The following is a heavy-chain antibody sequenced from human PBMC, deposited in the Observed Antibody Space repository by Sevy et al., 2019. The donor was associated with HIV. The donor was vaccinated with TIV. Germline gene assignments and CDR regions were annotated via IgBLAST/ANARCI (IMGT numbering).Heavy chain of an antibody. CDR3: ARGVGGKNWFDP. CDR2: ISAYSANT. D-gene: IGHD3-16*01. CDR1: GYTFTSYG. Sequence: ASVKVSCKASGYTFTSYGISWVRQAPGQGLEWMGWISAYSANTNYAQTLQGRVTMTTDTSTSTAYMELRSLRSDDTAVYYCARGVGGKNWFDPWGQGTLVTVSS. J-gene: IGHJ5*02. V-gene: IGHV1-18*04.